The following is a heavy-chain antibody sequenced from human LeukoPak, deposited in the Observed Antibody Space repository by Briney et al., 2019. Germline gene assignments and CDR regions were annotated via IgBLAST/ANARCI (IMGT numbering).Heavy chain of an antibody. CDR3: ARAGYGLATYYHY. Sequence: SVKVSCKASEGTFSSYAISWVRQAPGQGLEWMGGIIPIFGTANYSQKFQGRVTITTDESTSTAYMELSSLRSEDTAVYYCARAGYGLATYYHYWGQGTLVTVST. V-gene: IGHV1-69*05. J-gene: IGHJ4*02. D-gene: IGHD5-12*01. CDR2: IIPIFGTA. CDR1: EGTFSSYA.